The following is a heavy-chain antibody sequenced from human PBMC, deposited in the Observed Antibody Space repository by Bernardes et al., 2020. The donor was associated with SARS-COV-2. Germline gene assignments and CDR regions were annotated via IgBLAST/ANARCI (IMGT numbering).Heavy chain of an antibody. CDR2: IYYSGGT. V-gene: IGHV4-59*01. Sequence: ETLSLTCTVSGGSISSYYWSWIRQPPGKGLEWIGYIYYSGGTNYNPSLKSRVTISVDTSKNQFSLKLSSVTAADTAVYYCASDSGHEGYFVLWGRGTLVTVSS. D-gene: IGHD6-25*01. CDR3: ASDSGHEGYFVL. J-gene: IGHJ2*01. CDR1: GGSISSYY.